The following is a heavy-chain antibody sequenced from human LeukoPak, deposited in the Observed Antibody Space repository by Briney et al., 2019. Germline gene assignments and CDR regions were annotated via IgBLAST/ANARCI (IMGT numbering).Heavy chain of an antibody. Sequence: GGSLRLSCAASGFTFSRYWMHWVRQTPGKGLVWVSRIYSDGSSTRYADSVKGRFTISRDNAKNTLDLQMSSLRAEDTAVYYCARVDCSGGSCYFDYWGQGTLVTVSS. CDR3: ARVDCSGGSCYFDY. CDR2: IYSDGSST. V-gene: IGHV3-74*01. CDR1: GFTFSRYW. D-gene: IGHD2-15*01. J-gene: IGHJ4*02.